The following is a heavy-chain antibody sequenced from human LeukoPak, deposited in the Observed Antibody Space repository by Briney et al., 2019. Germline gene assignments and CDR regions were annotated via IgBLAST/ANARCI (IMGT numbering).Heavy chain of an antibody. CDR1: GFTFSSYW. CDR2: IKSDGST. Sequence: GGSLRLSCVASGFTFSSYWMHWVRQAPGKGLVWVSRIKSDGSTNYADSVKGRFTIPRDNAQNTVSLQMNSLRAEDTGVYFCARAPSEIGGYYPEYFRHWGQGTLVTVSS. V-gene: IGHV3-74*01. J-gene: IGHJ1*01. D-gene: IGHD3-22*01. CDR3: ARAPSEIGGYYPEYFRH.